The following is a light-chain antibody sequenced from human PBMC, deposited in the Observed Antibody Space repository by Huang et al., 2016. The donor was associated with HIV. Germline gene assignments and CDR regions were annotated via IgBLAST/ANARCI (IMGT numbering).Light chain of an antibody. J-gene: IGKJ2*01. CDR2: MAF. CDR1: QSLLESKGNNY. Sequence: DIVMTQSPLSLPVTPGEPASISCRSSQSLLESKGNNYLDWSLQKPGQSPQLLMYMAFYLAAGVPDRFSVGGSGTNFTLKISKVEAEDVGIYYCMQALQTPYTFGQGTRLEIK. V-gene: IGKV2-28*01. CDR3: MQALQTPYT.